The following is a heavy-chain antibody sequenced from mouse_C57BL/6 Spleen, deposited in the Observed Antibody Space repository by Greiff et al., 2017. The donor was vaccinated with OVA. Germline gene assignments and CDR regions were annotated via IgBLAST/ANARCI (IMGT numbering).Heavy chain of an antibody. CDR2: IYPGSGST. CDR1: GYTFTSYW. Sequence: VQLQQPGAELVKPGASVKMSCKASGYTFTSYWITWVKQRPGQGLEWIGDIYPGSGSTNYNEKFKSKATLTVDTSSSTAYMQLSSLTSEDSAVYYCARERAIDGYLFAYWGQGTLVTVSA. CDR3: ARERAIDGYLFAY. V-gene: IGHV1-55*01. D-gene: IGHD2-3*01. J-gene: IGHJ3*01.